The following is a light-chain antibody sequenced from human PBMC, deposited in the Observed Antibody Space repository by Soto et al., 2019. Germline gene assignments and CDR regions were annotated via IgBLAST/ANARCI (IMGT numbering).Light chain of an antibody. Sequence: IVMTQSPATLSVSPGERVTLSCRASQSVSSNLAWYQQNPGQAPRLLIYSASTRATGIPARFSGSGSGTEFTLAITSLQSEDFAVYFCQQYVIWPPTFTFGQGTKLEIK. CDR2: SAS. V-gene: IGKV3-15*01. CDR1: QSVSSN. J-gene: IGKJ2*01. CDR3: QQYVIWPPTFT.